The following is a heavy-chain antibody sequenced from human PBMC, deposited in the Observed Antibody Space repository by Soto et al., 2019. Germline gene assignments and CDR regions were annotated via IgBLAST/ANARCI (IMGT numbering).Heavy chain of an antibody. CDR1: GFTFTSSA. J-gene: IGHJ6*02. CDR2: IVVGSGNT. CDR3: AADPLYGDGMDV. Sequence: SVKVSCKASGFTFTSSAVQWVRQARGQRLEWIGWIVVGSGNTNYAQKFQERVTITRDMSTSTAYMELSSLRSEDTAVYYCAADPLYGDGMDVWGQGRKVTVP. V-gene: IGHV1-58*01. D-gene: IGHD4-17*01.